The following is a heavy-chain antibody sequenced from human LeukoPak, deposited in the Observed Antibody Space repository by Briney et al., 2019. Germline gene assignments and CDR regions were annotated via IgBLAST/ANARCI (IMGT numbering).Heavy chain of an antibody. CDR3: AKDRSRNWNEPTVFDY. Sequence: GGSLRLSCAASGFTFSSYAMSWVRQAPGKGLEWVWAISGSGGSTYYADSVKGRFTISRDNSKNTLYLQMNSLRAEDTAVYYCAKDRSRNWNEPTVFDYWGQGTLVTVSS. CDR1: GFTFSSYA. J-gene: IGHJ4*02. D-gene: IGHD1-20*01. V-gene: IGHV3-23*01. CDR2: ISGSGGST.